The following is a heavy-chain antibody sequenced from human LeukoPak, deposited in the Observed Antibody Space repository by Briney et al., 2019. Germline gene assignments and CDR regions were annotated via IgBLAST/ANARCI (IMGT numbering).Heavy chain of an antibody. CDR3: ARGTLYSGWSYYLDN. D-gene: IGHD6-19*01. CDR2: IYHSGST. J-gene: IGHJ4*02. CDR1: GYSISSDYY. Sequence: PSEAPSLTCTVSGYSISSDYYWGWIRQPPGKGLEWIGSIYHSGSTYYNPSLKSRVTISVDTSKNQFSLKLSSVTAADTAVYYCARGTLYSGWSYYLDNWGQGSLVAVAS. V-gene: IGHV4-38-2*02.